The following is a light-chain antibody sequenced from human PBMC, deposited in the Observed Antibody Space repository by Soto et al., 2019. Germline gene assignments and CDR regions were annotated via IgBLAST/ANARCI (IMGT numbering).Light chain of an antibody. V-gene: IGKV3-15*01. J-gene: IGKJ4*01. CDR2: FAS. CDR3: QQYNKWPLT. CDR1: QGISSS. Sequence: TQSPSFLSASVGDRVTITCRASQGISSSLAWYQQKPGQAPRLLIYFASTRATGIPARFSGSGSGTEFTLTISSLQSEDFAVYYCQQYNKWPLTFGGGTKVETK.